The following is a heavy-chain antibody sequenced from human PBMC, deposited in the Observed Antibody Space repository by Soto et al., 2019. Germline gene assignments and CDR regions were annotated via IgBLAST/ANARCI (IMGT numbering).Heavy chain of an antibody. CDR3: SRDPSAYDLPAY. V-gene: IGHV1-69*08. CDR1: GGTFSSYT. J-gene: IGHJ4*02. Sequence: QVQLVQSGAEVKKPGSSVKVSCKASGGTFSSYTISWVRQAPGQGLEWMGRIIPILGIANYAQKFQGRATITADKSTSTAYMELSSLRSEDTAMYYCSRDPSAYDLPAYWGQGTLVTVSS. D-gene: IGHD5-12*01. CDR2: IIPILGIA.